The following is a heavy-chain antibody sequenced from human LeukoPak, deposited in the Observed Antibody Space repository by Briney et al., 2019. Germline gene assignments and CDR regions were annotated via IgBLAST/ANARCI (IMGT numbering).Heavy chain of an antibody. CDR2: INHSGST. CDR3: ARVVLLYSSGWRFDY. D-gene: IGHD6-19*01. J-gene: IGHJ4*02. V-gene: IGHV4-34*01. Sequence: SETLSLTCAVYGGSFSGYYWSWIRQPPGKGLEWIGEINHSGSTNYNPSLKSRVTISVDTFKNQFSLKLSSVTAADTAVYYCARVVLLYSSGWRFDYWGQGTLVTVSS. CDR1: GGSFSGYY.